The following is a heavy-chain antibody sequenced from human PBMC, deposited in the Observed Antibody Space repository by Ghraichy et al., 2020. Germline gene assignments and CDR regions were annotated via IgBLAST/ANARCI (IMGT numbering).Heavy chain of an antibody. CDR1: GGSISGYY. Sequence: SQTLSLTCTVSGGSISGYYWSWIRQPPGKGLEWIGYISYSGTTNYNPSLRSRVTISVDTSKNQFSLKLSSVTAADTALYYCARPRRGSSWYMEYWGQGTLVTVSS. CDR3: ARPRRGSSWYMEY. CDR2: ISYSGTT. V-gene: IGHV4-59*08. D-gene: IGHD6-13*01. J-gene: IGHJ4*02.